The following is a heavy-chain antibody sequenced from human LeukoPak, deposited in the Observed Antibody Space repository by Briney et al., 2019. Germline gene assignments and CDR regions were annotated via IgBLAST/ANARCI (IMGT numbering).Heavy chain of an antibody. CDR2: IKQDGSEK. V-gene: IGHV3-7*03. J-gene: IGHJ4*02. Sequence: GGSLRLSCAASGFTFSSYAMSWVRQAPGKGLEWVANIKQDGSEKYYVDSVKGRFTISRDNAKNSLYLQMDSLRAEDTAVYYCARVPGSSGYYVDWGQGTLVTVSS. D-gene: IGHD3-22*01. CDR3: ARVPGSSGYYVD. CDR1: GFTFSSYA.